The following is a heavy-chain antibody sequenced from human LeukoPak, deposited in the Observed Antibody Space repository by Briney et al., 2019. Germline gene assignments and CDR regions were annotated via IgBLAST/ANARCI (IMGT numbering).Heavy chain of an antibody. Sequence: PSETLSLTCAVYGGSFSGYYWSWIRQPPGKGLEWIGEINHSGSTNYNPSLKSRVTISVDTSKNQFSLKLSSVTAADTAVYYCARRGEDYYYYYMDVWGKGTTVTVSS. CDR2: INHSGST. CDR1: GGSFSGYY. CDR3: ARRGEDYYYYYMDV. V-gene: IGHV4-34*01. J-gene: IGHJ6*03. D-gene: IGHD2-21*01.